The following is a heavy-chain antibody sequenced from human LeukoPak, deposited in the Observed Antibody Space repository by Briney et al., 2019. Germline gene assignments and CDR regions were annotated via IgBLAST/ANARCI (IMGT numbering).Heavy chain of an antibody. V-gene: IGHV1-69*13. CDR2: IIPIFGTA. CDR3: ARDVYSYGPRGYYYYYMDV. D-gene: IGHD5-18*01. CDR1: GGTFSSCA. Sequence: PKASVKVSCKASGGTFSSCAISWVRQAPGQGLEWMGGIIPIFGTANYAQKFQGRVTITADESTSTAYMELSSLRSEDTAVYYCARDVYSYGPRGYYYYYMDVWGKGTTVTVSS. J-gene: IGHJ6*03.